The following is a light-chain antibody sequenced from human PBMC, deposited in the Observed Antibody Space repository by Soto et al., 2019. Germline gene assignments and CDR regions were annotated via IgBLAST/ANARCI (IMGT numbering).Light chain of an antibody. CDR1: QSVSSN. Sequence: EIVMTQSPATLSVSPGERATLSCRASQSVSSNLAWYQQKPGQAPRLLIYGASTRATGTPVRFSGSGSGTEFTLTISSLQSEDFAVYYCQQYNNWPPLTFGGGTEVEIK. J-gene: IGKJ4*01. CDR2: GAS. V-gene: IGKV3-15*01. CDR3: QQYNNWPPLT.